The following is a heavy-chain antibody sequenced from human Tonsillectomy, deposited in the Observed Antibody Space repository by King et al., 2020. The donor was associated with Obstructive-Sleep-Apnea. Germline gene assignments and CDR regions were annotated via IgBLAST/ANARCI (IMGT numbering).Heavy chain of an antibody. Sequence: VQLVESGGVVVQPGGSLRLSCAASGFTFDDYAMHWVRQAPGKGLEWVSLISWDGGSTYYADSVKGRFTISRVNSKNSLYLQMNSLRAEDTALYYCAKDEGDSSGSLDYWGQGTLVTVSS. V-gene: IGHV3-43D*03. J-gene: IGHJ4*02. CDR3: AKDEGDSSGSLDY. CDR1: GFTFDDYA. D-gene: IGHD3-22*01. CDR2: ISWDGGST.